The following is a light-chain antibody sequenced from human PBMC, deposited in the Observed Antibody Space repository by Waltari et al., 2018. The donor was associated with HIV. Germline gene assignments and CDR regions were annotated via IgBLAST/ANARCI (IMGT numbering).Light chain of an antibody. V-gene: IGLV2-11*01. CDR2: DVN. Sequence: QSALTQPHSVSGSPGQSVTISCTGTSSDIGGYNYVSWYRQFPGKAPSVIIHDVNKRPSGVPDRFSGSKSGNTASLTISGLQTDDEADYYYCSYAGNSDVVFGGGTTLTVL. J-gene: IGLJ2*01. CDR1: SSDIGGYNY. CDR3: CSYAGNSDVV.